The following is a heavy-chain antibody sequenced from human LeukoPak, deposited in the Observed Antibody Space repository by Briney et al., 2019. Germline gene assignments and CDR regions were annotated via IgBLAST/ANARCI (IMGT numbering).Heavy chain of an antibody. J-gene: IGHJ5*02. CDR2: ISGSGGST. Sequence: PGGSLRLSCAASGFTFSSYAMSWVRQAPGKGLEWVSAISGSGGSTYYADSVKGRFTISRDNSKNTLYLQMNSLRAEDTAVYYCAKRPTVTNGVSLDPWGQGTLVTVSS. V-gene: IGHV3-23*01. CDR3: AKRPTVTNGVSLDP. CDR1: GFTFSSYA. D-gene: IGHD4-17*01.